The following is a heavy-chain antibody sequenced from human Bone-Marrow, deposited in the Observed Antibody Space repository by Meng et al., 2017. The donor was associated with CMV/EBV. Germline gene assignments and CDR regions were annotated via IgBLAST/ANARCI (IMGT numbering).Heavy chain of an antibody. J-gene: IGHJ5*02. Sequence: SYAISWVRQAPGQGLEWMGGIIPIFGTANYAQKFQGRVTITTDESTSTAYMELSSLRSEDTAVYYCARDRGLGYCSSTSCPNNWFDPWGQGTLVTVSS. D-gene: IGHD2-2*01. CDR3: ARDRGLGYCSSTSCPNNWFDP. V-gene: IGHV1-69*05. CDR2: IIPIFGTA. CDR1: SYA.